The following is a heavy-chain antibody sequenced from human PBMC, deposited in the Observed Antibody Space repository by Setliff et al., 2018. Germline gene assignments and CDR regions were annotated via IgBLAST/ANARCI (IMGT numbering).Heavy chain of an antibody. CDR2: TIPIFGTT. J-gene: IGHJ6*03. Sequence: SVKVSCKASGGTFSSYGISGVRQAPGQGLEWMGGTIPIFGTTDYAQKFRGRVTIITDESTSTAFMQLSSLRSEDTAVYYCVREGVDSRSSTDYRYYMDVWGKGTTVTVSS. CDR1: GGTFSSYG. D-gene: IGHD3-22*01. CDR3: VREGVDSRSSTDYRYYMDV. V-gene: IGHV1-69*05.